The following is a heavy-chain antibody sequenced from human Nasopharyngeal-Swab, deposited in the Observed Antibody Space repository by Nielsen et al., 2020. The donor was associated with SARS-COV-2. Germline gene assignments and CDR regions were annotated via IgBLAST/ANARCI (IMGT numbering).Heavy chain of an antibody. D-gene: IGHD6-13*01. CDR2: IYYSGST. Sequence: RQDPGKGVEWIGSIYYSGSTYYNPSLKSRVTISVDTSKTQFSLKLSSVTAADTAVYYCARPGTGIAAADYWGQGTLVTVSS. J-gene: IGHJ4*02. CDR3: ARPGTGIAAADY. V-gene: IGHV4-39*01.